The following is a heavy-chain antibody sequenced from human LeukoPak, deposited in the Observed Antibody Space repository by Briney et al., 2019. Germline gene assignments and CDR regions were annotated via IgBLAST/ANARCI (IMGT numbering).Heavy chain of an antibody. Sequence: PGRSLRLSCAASGFTFSSYAMNWVRQAPGKGLEWVALISYDGSNKNYADSVKGRFTISRDNSKNTLYLQMNSLRAEDTAVYYCARDDCSGASCSRSWFDPWGQGPLVTVSS. CDR3: ARDDCSGASCSRSWFDP. CDR1: GFTFSSYA. V-gene: IGHV3-30-3*01. CDR2: ISYDGSNK. J-gene: IGHJ5*02. D-gene: IGHD2-15*01.